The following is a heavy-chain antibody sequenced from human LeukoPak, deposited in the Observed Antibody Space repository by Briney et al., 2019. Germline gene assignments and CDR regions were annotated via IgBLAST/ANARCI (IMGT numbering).Heavy chain of an antibody. V-gene: IGHV4-59*08. Sequence: PSETLSLTCTVSGGSISSYYCSWIRQPPGKGLEWIAYIYYRGSTNYNPSLKSRVTISVDTSKNQFSLKLSSVTAADTAVYYCARRTTGTGPFDYWGQGTLVTVSS. CDR3: ARRTTGTGPFDY. CDR1: GGSISSYY. CDR2: IYYRGST. D-gene: IGHD1-1*01. J-gene: IGHJ4*02.